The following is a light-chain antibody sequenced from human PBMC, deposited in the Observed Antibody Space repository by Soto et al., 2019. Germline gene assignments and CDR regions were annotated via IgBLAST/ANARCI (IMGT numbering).Light chain of an antibody. CDR3: QQIYSAPLT. CDR2: AAS. CDR1: QSITTY. V-gene: IGKV1-39*01. Sequence: DIQMTQSPSSLSASVGDRVTITCRASQSITTYLNWYRQKPGKAPKLLIYAASSLQSGVPPRFSGSGSETEFTLSISSLQPDDFATYFCQQIYSAPLTFGGGTKVEIK. J-gene: IGKJ4*01.